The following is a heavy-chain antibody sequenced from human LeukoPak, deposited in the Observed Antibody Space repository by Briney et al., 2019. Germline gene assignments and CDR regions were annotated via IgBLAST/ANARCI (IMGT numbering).Heavy chain of an antibody. J-gene: IGHJ4*02. Sequence: SETLSLTCAVYDGSFNVYYWTWIRQSAAKGLEWFGEINHSGGTMYNPSLKSRVTMSVDTSKSQFSLKLTSMTVADTAVYYCTRRAYTYASYFFDHWGLGTLVTVSS. CDR1: DGSFNVYY. CDR3: TRRAYTYASYFFDH. CDR2: INHSGGT. D-gene: IGHD5-18*01. V-gene: IGHV4-34*01.